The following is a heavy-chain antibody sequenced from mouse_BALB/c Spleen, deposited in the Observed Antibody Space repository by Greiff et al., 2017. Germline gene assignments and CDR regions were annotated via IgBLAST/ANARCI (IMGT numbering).Heavy chain of an antibody. Sequence: EVHLVESGGGLVQPGGSLKLSCAVSGFTFSSYGMSWVRQTPDKRLELVATINSNGGSTYYPDSVKGRFTISRDNAKNTLYLQMSSLKSEDTAMYYCARDGNWDQAWFDYWGQGTLVTVSA. V-gene: IGHV5-6-3*01. CDR2: INSNGGST. J-gene: IGHJ3*01. CDR1: GFTFSSYG. D-gene: IGHD4-1*01. CDR3: ARDGNWDQAWFDY.